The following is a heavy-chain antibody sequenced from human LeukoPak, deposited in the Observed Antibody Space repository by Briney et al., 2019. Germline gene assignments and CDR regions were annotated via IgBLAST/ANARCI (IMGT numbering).Heavy chain of an antibody. CDR3: ARTATGGGY. CDR2: INYRGSN. Sequence: SETLSLTCSVTGGSVSSGGYYWSWIRQPPGKGLEWLGHINYRGSNNYNPSLKSRVTISVDTSKNQVSLKLGSVTAADTAVYYCARTATGGGYWGQGILVTVSS. D-gene: IGHD1-14*01. V-gene: IGHV4-61*08. J-gene: IGHJ4*02. CDR1: GGSVSSGGYY.